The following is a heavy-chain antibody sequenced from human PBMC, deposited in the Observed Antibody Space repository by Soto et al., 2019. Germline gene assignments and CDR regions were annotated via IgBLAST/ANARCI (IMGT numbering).Heavy chain of an antibody. CDR1: GGTFSSYT. D-gene: IGHD2-2*01. CDR2: IIPILGIA. CDR3: AVCLVPAARADAFDI. V-gene: IGHV1-69*02. J-gene: IGHJ3*02. Sequence: QVQLVQSGAEVKKPGSSVKVSCKASGGTFSSYTISWVRQAPGQGLEWMGRIIPILGIANYAQKFQGRVTITADKSTSTAYMELSSLRSEDTAVYYSAVCLVPAARADAFDIWGQGTMVTVSS.